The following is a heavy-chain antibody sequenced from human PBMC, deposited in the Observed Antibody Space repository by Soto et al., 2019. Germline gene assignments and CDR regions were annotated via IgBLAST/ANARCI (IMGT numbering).Heavy chain of an antibody. CDR3: ARDDGSSWYSGRRASAFSRY. CDR2: ISGYNGNT. CDR1: GYSFTSYG. J-gene: IGHJ4*02. V-gene: IGHV1-18*04. Sequence: QVQLVQSGAEVKKPGASVKVSCKTSGYSFTSYGISWVRQTPGEGLEWMGWISGYNGNTKYAQKFQDRVTMTTDTSTSTAYMELRSLRSDDTAVLYCARDDGSSWYSGRRASAFSRYWGQGTLVTVSS. D-gene: IGHD6-13*01.